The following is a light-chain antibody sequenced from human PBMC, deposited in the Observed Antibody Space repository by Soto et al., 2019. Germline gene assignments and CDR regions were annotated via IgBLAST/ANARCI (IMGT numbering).Light chain of an antibody. Sequence: QSALTQPASMSGSPGQSITISCTGTSSDVGGYNYVSWYQQHPGKAPKLIIYDVTNRPSGVSNRFSGSKSGNTASLTISGLQAEDEADYYCSSYTSSSTLEVFGTGTKLTVL. V-gene: IGLV2-14*01. CDR3: SSYTSSSTLEV. J-gene: IGLJ1*01. CDR1: SSDVGGYNY. CDR2: DVT.